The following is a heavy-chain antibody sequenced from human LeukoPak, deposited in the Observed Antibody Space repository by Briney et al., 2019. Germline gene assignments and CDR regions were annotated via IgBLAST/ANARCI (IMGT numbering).Heavy chain of an antibody. D-gene: IGHD3-3*01. CDR1: GGTFSSYA. Sequence: SVKVSCKASGGTFSSYAISWVRQAPGQGLEWMGGIIPIFGTANYAQKFQGRVTITTDESTSTAYMELSSLRSEDTAVYYCARVTIFGVVTPSRAFDIWGQGTMVTVSS. J-gene: IGHJ3*02. V-gene: IGHV1-69*05. CDR2: IIPIFGTA. CDR3: ARVTIFGVVTPSRAFDI.